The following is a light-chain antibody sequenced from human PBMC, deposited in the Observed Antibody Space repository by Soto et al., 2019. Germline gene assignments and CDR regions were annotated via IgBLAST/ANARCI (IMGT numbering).Light chain of an antibody. Sequence: ENVLTQSPATLSLSPGEGATLSCRASQSINTYLAWYQQKPGRAPRLLIHDAFIRATGIPDRFSGSGSGTDFTLTIARLEPEDFAVYYCQQYGGSPRTFGQGTRLEIK. CDR3: QQYGGSPRT. V-gene: IGKV3-20*01. CDR2: DAF. J-gene: IGKJ5*01. CDR1: QSINTY.